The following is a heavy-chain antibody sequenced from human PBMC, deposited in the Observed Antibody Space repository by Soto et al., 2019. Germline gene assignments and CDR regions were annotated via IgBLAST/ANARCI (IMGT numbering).Heavy chain of an antibody. CDR1: GGSISSSNW. V-gene: IGHV4-4*02. Sequence: SSETLCLTCAVSGGSISSSNWWSWVRQPPGKGLEWIGEIYHSGSTNYNPSLKSRVTISVDKSKNQFSLKLSSVTAADTAVYYCASVRGGYYYAMDVWGQGTTVTVSS. CDR3: ASVRGGYYYAMDV. CDR2: IYHSGST. D-gene: IGHD3-10*02. J-gene: IGHJ6*02.